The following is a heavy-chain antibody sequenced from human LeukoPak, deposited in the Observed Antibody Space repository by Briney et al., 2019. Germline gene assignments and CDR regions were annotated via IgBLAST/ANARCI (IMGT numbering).Heavy chain of an antibody. CDR1: GDSVSYNVAA. CDR2: TLYRSKWYN. J-gene: IGHJ5*02. Sequence: SQTLSLTCAIFGDSVSYNVAAWNWIRQSPSRGLEWLGRTLYRSKWYNDYAESVKSRITINPDTSKNQFTLQLKSVTPEDTAVYYCARRLTQYDCFDPWGQGILVTVSS. D-gene: IGHD2-2*01. CDR3: ARRLTQYDCFDP. V-gene: IGHV6-1*01.